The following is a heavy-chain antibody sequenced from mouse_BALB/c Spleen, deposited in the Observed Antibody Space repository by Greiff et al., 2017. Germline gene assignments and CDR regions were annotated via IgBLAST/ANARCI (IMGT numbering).Heavy chain of an antibody. CDR1: GFTFSDYY. CDR2: ISDGGSYT. D-gene: IGHD4-1*01. J-gene: IGHJ3*01. V-gene: IGHV5-4*02. Sequence: VQLKESGGGLVKPGGSLKLSCAASGFTFSDYYMYWVRQTPEKRLEWVATISDGGSYTYYPDSVKGRFTISRDNAKNNLYLQMSSLKSEDTAMYYCARAAGTFAYWGQGTLVTVSA. CDR3: ARAAGTFAY.